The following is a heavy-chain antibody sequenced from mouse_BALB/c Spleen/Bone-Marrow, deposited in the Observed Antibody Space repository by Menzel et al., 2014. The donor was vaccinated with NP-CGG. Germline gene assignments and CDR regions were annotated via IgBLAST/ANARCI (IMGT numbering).Heavy chain of an antibody. V-gene: IGHV1-80*01. J-gene: IGHJ4*01. D-gene: IGHD1-1*01. CDR3: ASRGDYSYAMDY. CDR2: IYPGDGDT. CDR1: GYSSSNYW. Sequence: LQESGAELVRPGSSVKISCKSSGYSSSNYWMNWMKQTPGQGLEWIGQIYPGDGDTNYNGKFKGKATLTADKSSSTAYMQLSSLTSEDSAVYFCASRGDYSYAMDYWGQGTSVTVSS.